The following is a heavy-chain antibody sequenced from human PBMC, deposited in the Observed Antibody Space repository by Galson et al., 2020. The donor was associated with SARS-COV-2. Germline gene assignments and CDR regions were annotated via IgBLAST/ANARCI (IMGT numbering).Heavy chain of an antibody. CDR2: ISYDGSNK. CDR1: GFTFSSYA. D-gene: IGHD1-26*01. CDR3: ARSYSGSYLSWFDP. J-gene: IGHJ5*02. Sequence: GGSLRLSCAASGFTFSSYAMHWVRQAPGKGLEWVAVISYDGSNKYYADSVKGRFTISRDNSKNTLYLQMNSLRAEDTAVYYCARSYSGSYLSWFDPWGQGTLVTVSS. V-gene: IGHV3-30*04.